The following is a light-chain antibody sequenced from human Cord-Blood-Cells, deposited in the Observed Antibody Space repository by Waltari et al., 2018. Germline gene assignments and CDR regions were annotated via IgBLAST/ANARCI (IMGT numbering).Light chain of an antibody. J-gene: IGLJ2*01. CDR2: EVS. Sequence: QSALTQPPSASGSPGQSVTISCTGTSSYVGGYNYVSWYQQHPGKAPKLMIYEVSKRPSGVPDRFSGSKSGNTASLTVSGLQAEDEADYYCSSYAGSNRVVFGGGTKLTVL. CDR3: SSYAGSNRVV. V-gene: IGLV2-8*01. CDR1: SSYVGGYNY.